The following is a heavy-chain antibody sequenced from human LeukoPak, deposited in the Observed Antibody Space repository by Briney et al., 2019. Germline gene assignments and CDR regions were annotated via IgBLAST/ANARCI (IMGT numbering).Heavy chain of an antibody. J-gene: IGHJ5*02. CDR3: ARGGRKAVAGTPNWFGP. Sequence: GGSLRLSCAASGFTFSSYSMNWVRQAPGKGLEWVSYISSSSSTIYYADSVKGRFTISRDNAKNSLYLQMNSLRAEDTAVYYCARGGRKAVAGTPNWFGPWGQGTLVTVSS. V-gene: IGHV3-48*01. D-gene: IGHD6-19*01. CDR2: ISSSSSTI. CDR1: GFTFSSYS.